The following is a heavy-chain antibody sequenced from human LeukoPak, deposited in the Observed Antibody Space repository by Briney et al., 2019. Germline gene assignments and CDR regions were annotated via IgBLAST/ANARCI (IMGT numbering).Heavy chain of an antibody. CDR1: GGTFSSYA. CDR3: ARAGGEYQLLNWFDP. CDR2: IIPIFGTA. V-gene: IGHV1-69*13. J-gene: IGHJ5*02. Sequence: GASVKVSCKASGGTFSSYAISWVRQAPGQGLEWMGGIIPIFGTANYAQKFQGRVTITADESTSTAYMELSSLRSEDTAVYYCARAGGEYQLLNWFDPWGQGTLVTVSS. D-gene: IGHD2-2*01.